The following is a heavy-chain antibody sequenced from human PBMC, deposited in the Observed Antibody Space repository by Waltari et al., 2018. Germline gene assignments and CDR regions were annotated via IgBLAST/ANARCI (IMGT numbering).Heavy chain of an antibody. J-gene: IGHJ4*02. CDR2: ISWNSGTI. CDR3: AKVTAFGSGSYDF. V-gene: IGHV3-9*01. D-gene: IGHD3-10*01. Sequence: EVQLVESGGGLVQPGRSLRLSCAASGFTFADYAMHWVRQTPGKGLEWVAGISWNSGTIVYADSVKGRFTISRDNAKNSLYLQMNSLRVEDTALYYCAKVTAFGSGSYDFWGQGTLVTVSS. CDR1: GFTFADYA.